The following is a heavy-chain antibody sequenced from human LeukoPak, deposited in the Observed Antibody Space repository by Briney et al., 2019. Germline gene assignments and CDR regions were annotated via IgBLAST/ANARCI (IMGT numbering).Heavy chain of an antibody. CDR3: ARDGEMTTKLYYFDC. CDR2: INPSSGSI. V-gene: IGHV1-46*01. J-gene: IGHJ4*02. D-gene: IGHD5-24*01. CDR1: GYTFIDYY. Sequence: ASVKVSCKASGYTFIDYYMHWVRQAPGQGLEWMGIINPSSGSISYAQKFQGRVTVTRDTSTSTVYMELSSLRSEDTAVYYCARDGEMTTKLYYFDCWGQGTLVTVSS.